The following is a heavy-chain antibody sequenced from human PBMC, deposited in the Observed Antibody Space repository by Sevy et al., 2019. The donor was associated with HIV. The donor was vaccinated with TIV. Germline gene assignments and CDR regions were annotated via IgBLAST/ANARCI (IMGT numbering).Heavy chain of an antibody. CDR2: IYYSGST. Sequence: SETLSLTCTVSGGSIISSSYYWGWIRQPPGKGLEWIGSIYYSGSTYYNPSLKSRVTISVDTSKNQFSLKLSSVTAADTAVYYCARQRPYYDFWSGYLVGAAHYYYRMDVWGQGTTVTVSS. D-gene: IGHD3-3*01. CDR3: ARQRPYYDFWSGYLVGAAHYYYRMDV. CDR1: GGSIISSSYY. J-gene: IGHJ6*02. V-gene: IGHV4-39*01.